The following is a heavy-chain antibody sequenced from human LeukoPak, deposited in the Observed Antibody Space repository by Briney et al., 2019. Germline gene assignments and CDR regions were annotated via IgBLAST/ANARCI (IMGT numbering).Heavy chain of an antibody. CDR2: INPSGGST. J-gene: IGHJ5*02. V-gene: IGHV1-46*01. CDR3: ARVRDSGWYWFDP. Sequence: ASVKVSCKASGYIFTSYYMYWVRQAPGQGLEWMGIINPSGGSTSYTQKFQGRVTMTRDTSTSTVYMELSSLRSEDTAVYYCARVRDSGWYWFDPWGQGTLVTVSS. CDR1: GYIFTSYY. D-gene: IGHD6-19*01.